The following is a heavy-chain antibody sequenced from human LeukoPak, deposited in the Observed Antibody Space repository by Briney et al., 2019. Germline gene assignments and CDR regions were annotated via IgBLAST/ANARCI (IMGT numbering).Heavy chain of an antibody. V-gene: IGHV3-23*01. CDR3: AKDISQGYTYGFIEQDF. Sequence: LAGGSLRLSCAASGFTFSTYAMSWVRQAPGKGLEWVSAMSGDDGSTYYADSLKGRFTISRDNSKDTLYLQMHSLRAEDTAVYYCAKDISQGYTYGFIEQDFWGQGTPVTVSS. J-gene: IGHJ4*02. CDR2: MSGDDGST. D-gene: IGHD5-18*01. CDR1: GFTFSTYA.